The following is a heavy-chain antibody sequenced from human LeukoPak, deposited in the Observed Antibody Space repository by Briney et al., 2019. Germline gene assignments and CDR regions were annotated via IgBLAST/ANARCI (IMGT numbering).Heavy chain of an antibody. V-gene: IGHV4-4*09. CDR3: ARYNWNYEVRGSYYYYYMDV. Sequence: KASETLSLTCTVSGGSISSYYWSWIRQPPGKGLEWIGYIYTSGSTNYNPSLKSRVTISVDTSKNQFSLKLSSVTAADTAVYYCARYNWNYEVRGSYYYYYMDVWGKGTTVTVSS. D-gene: IGHD1-7*01. J-gene: IGHJ6*03. CDR2: IYTSGST. CDR1: GGSISSYY.